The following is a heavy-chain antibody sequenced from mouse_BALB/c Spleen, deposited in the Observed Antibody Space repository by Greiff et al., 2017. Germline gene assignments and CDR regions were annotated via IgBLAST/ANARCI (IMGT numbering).Heavy chain of an antibody. Sequence: QVQLQQSGAELVMPGASVKMSCKASGYTFTDYWMYWVKQRPGKGLEWIGAIDTSDSYTSYNQKFKGKATLTVDESSSTAYMQLSSLTSEDSAVYYCARLSTVKGYFDVWGEGTTVTVSS. V-gene: IGHV1-69*01. CDR1: GYTFTDYW. CDR3: ARLSTVKGYFDV. D-gene: IGHD2-1*01. CDR2: IDTSDSYT. J-gene: IGHJ1*01.